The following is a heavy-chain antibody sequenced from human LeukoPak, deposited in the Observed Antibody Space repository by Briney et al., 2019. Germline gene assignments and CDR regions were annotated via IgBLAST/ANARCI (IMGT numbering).Heavy chain of an antibody. CDR1: GRSFHSYY. V-gene: IGHV4-34*01. CDR3: AGQAVDAGAGTTSYAFDV. Sequence: SETLSLTCAVYGRSFHSYYWTWIRQPPGKGLEWIGEINHIGSNNYNPSLKSRVTILVDTSKNQFSLQLTSVTAADTAVYFCAGQAVDAGAGTTSYAFDVWDQGTMVTVSS. CDR2: INHIGSN. J-gene: IGHJ3*01. D-gene: IGHD1-14*01.